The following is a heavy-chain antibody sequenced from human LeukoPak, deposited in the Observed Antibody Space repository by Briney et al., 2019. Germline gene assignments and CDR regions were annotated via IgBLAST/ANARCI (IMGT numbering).Heavy chain of an antibody. D-gene: IGHD6-19*01. CDR3: ARRGYSSGRYPV. Sequence: PSETLSLTCAFSGGSISSSNWWSWVRQPPGKGLEWIGEIYHSGSTNYNPSLKSRVTISVDKSKNQFSLKLRSVTAADTAVYYCARRGYSSGRYPVWGQGTLVTASS. CDR2: IYHSGST. V-gene: IGHV4-4*02. CDR1: GGSISSSNW. J-gene: IGHJ1*01.